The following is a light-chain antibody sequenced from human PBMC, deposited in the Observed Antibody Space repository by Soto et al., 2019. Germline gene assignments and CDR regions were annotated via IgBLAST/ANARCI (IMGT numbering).Light chain of an antibody. J-gene: IGKJ4*01. CDR1: QSLSNN. Sequence: EIVMTQSPATLSVSPGERATLSCRASQSLSNNLAWYQQKVGLAPRLLVYNASTRATGIPARLSGSGSGTDFTLTITSLQSEDFGVYYCLQHNRWPLTCGGGTRVEIK. V-gene: IGKV3-15*01. CDR2: NAS. CDR3: LQHNRWPLT.